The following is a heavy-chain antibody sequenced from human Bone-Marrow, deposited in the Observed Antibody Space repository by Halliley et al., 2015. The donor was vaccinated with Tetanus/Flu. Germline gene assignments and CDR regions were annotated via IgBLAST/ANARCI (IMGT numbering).Heavy chain of an antibody. CDR3: ARSGSGNYEGWLDP. CDR2: IFYSGNT. Sequence: TLSLTCTVSGGSISPYYWSWIRQPPGKGLEWLGYIFYSGNTNYNPSLKSRVTISVDTSKNQFSLRLSSVTPADTAVYYCARSGSGNYEGWLDPWGQGTLVTVSS. D-gene: IGHD3-10*01. V-gene: IGHV4-59*01. CDR1: GGSISPYY. J-gene: IGHJ5*02.